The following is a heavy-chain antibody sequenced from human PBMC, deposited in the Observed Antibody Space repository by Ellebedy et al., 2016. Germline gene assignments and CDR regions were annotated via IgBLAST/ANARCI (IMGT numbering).Heavy chain of an antibody. V-gene: IGHV3-9*01. CDR2: ITWNSVNL. Sequence: SLKISXAASGFTFDDYAMHWVRQVPGTGLEWVSGITWNSVNLGYADSVKGRFTISRDNAKNSLYLQMNSLRADDTAIYYCATLPTTSRFDYWGQGTLVTVSS. J-gene: IGHJ4*02. D-gene: IGHD1-14*01. CDR3: ATLPTTSRFDY. CDR1: GFTFDDYA.